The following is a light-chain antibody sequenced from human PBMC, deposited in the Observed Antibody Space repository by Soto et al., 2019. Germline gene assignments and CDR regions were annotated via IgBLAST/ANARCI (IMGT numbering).Light chain of an antibody. J-gene: IGLJ3*02. CDR2: DVT. CDR3: SSYTSTGTRV. CDR1: SSDVGGYNF. V-gene: IGLV2-14*01. Sequence: QSVLTQPASVSGSPGQSITISCTGTSSDVGGYNFVSWFQQHPGKAPKLILYDVTNRPSGVSSRFSGSKSGNTASLTISGLRPEDEADYYCSSYTSTGTRVFGGGTKLTVL.